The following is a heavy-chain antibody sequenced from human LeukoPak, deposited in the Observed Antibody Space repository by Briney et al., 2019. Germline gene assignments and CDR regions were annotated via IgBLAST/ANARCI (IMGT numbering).Heavy chain of an antibody. D-gene: IGHD3-22*01. V-gene: IGHV4-59*11. CDR2: IYYSGTT. CDR1: GGSISSHY. Sequence: WETLSLTCTVSGGSISSHYWSWFRQTPGERPEWIAFIYYSGTTNYNPSLKGRVTISIDSSKNQFSLKLSSVTAADMAIYYCARGTGFYDSSGHYYWGYFDSWGQGTLVPVSS. J-gene: IGHJ4*02. CDR3: ARGTGFYDSSGHYYWGYFDS.